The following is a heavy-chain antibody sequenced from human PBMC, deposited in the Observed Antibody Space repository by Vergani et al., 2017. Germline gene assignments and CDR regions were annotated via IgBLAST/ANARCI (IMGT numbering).Heavy chain of an antibody. CDR1: GGTFSSYA. Sequence: QVQLVQSGAEVKKPGSSVKVSCKASGGTFSSYAISWVRQAPGQGLEWMGGIIPIFGTANYAQKFQGRVTITADKSTSTAYMELSSLRSEDTAVYYCARDGRGRNYYGSGSYYNYFDYWGQGTLVTVSS. D-gene: IGHD3-10*01. CDR2: IIPIFGTA. V-gene: IGHV1-69*06. CDR3: ARDGRGRNYYGSGSYYNYFDY. J-gene: IGHJ4*02.